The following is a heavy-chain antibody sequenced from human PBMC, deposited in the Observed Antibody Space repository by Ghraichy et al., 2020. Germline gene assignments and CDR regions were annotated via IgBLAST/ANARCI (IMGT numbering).Heavy chain of an antibody. J-gene: IGHJ4*02. Sequence: GESLNISCAASGFTFSSYSMNWVRQAPGKGLEWVSSISSSSSYIYYADSVKGRFTISRDNAKNSLYLQMNSLRAEDTAVYYCARGPSIAARPVHFDYWGQGTLVTVSS. CDR3: ARGPSIAARPVHFDY. CDR2: ISSSSSYI. CDR1: GFTFSSYS. D-gene: IGHD6-6*01. V-gene: IGHV3-21*01.